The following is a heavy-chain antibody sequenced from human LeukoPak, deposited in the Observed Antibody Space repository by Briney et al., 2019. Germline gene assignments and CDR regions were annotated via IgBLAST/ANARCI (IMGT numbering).Heavy chain of an antibody. CDR2: IIPIFGTA. Sequence: SVKVSCKASGYTFTSYGISWVRQAPGQGLEWMGGIIPIFGTANYAQKFQGRVTITADESTSTAYMELSSLRSEDTAVYYCARGRGTYDAFDIWGQGTMVTVSS. D-gene: IGHD2-15*01. V-gene: IGHV1-69*13. CDR1: GYTFTSYG. CDR3: ARGRGTYDAFDI. J-gene: IGHJ3*02.